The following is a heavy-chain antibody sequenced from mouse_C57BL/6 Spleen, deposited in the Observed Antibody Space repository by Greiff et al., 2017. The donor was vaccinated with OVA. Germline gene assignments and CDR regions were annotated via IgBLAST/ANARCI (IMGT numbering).Heavy chain of an antibody. Sequence: EVKLEESGGGLVKPGGSLKLSCAASGFTFSDYGMHWVRQAPEKGLEWVSYISSGSSTIYYADTVKGRFTISRDNAKNTLFLQMTSLRSEDTAMYYCARPYGSSYSYAMDYWGQGTSVTVSS. J-gene: IGHJ4*01. CDR2: ISSGSSTI. V-gene: IGHV5-17*01. D-gene: IGHD1-1*01. CDR1: GFTFSDYG. CDR3: ARPYGSSYSYAMDY.